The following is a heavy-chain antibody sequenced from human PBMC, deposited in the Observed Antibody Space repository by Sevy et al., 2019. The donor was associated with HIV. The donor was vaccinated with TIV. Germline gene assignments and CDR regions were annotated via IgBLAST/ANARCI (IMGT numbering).Heavy chain of an antibody. J-gene: IGHJ5*02. CDR3: ARDPGGRDWFDP. CDR1: GFTFSNYW. V-gene: IGHV3-7*03. CDR2: IKGDGSEI. D-gene: IGHD2-15*01. Sequence: GGSLRLSCAASGFTFSNYWMSWVRQAPGKGLEWVANIKGDGSEIYYVDSMKGRFTISRDNAKNSLFLEMNSLRAEDTAVYYCARDPGGRDWFDPWGQGTLVTVSS.